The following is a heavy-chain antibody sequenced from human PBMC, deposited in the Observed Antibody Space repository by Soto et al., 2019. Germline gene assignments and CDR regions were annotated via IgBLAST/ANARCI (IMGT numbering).Heavy chain of an antibody. CDR2: INPKSGGT. D-gene: IGHD2-2*01. V-gene: IGHV1-2*02. CDR1: GYTFTDYY. CDR3: AREGDCFITSCYGGQNWIDP. Sequence: QVQLVQSGAEVKKPGASVKVSCKASGYTFTDYYIHWVRQAPGQGLECMGWINPKSGGTHYAQTFQGRVTMTRDTSISTAYMELSRLRSDDTAVYYCAREGDCFITSCYGGQNWIDPWGQGTLVTVSS. J-gene: IGHJ5*02.